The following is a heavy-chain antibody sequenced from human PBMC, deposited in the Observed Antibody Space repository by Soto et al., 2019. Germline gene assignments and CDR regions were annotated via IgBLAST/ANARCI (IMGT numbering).Heavy chain of an antibody. V-gene: IGHV1-69*13. CDR1: GGTFSSYA. Sequence: SVKVSCKASGGTFSSYAISWVRQAPGQGLEWMGGIIPIFSTANYAQKFQGRVTITADESTSTAYMELSSLRSEDTAVYYCARGAIVVVVAATPISRGNWFDPWGQGTLVTVSS. D-gene: IGHD2-15*01. J-gene: IGHJ5*02. CDR3: ARGAIVVVVAATPISRGNWFDP. CDR2: IIPIFSTA.